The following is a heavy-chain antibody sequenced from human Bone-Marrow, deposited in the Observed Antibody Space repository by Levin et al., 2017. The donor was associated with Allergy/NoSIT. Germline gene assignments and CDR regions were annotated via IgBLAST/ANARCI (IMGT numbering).Heavy chain of an antibody. Sequence: SETLSLTCTVSGGSIRSGDYYWSWIRQPPGKGLEWIGYIFYSGTTYYNPSLKSRVIISVDTSKNQFSLKLRSITAADTAVYYCASDADNYDANSGFDHWGQGTLVTVSS. V-gene: IGHV4-30-4*01. CDR3: ASDADNYDANSGFDH. CDR1: GGSIRSGDYY. J-gene: IGHJ4*02. D-gene: IGHD4-23*01. CDR2: IFYSGTT.